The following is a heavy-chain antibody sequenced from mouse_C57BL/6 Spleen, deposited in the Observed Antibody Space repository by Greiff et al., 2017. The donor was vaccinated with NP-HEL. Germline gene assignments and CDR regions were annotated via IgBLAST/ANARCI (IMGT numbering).Heavy chain of an antibody. V-gene: IGHV5-6*02. CDR1: GFTFSSYG. Sequence: EVKLVESGGDLVKPGGSLKLSCAASGFTFSSYGMSWVRQTPDKRLEWVATISSGGSYTYYPDSVKGRFTISRDNAKNTLYLQMSSLKSEDTAMYYCARAGIYYDYDWYFDVWGTGTTVTVSS. J-gene: IGHJ1*03. CDR3: ARAGIYYDYDWYFDV. CDR2: ISSGGSYT. D-gene: IGHD2-4*01.